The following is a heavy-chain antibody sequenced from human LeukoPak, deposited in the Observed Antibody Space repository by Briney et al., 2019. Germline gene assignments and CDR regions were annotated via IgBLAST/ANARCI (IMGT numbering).Heavy chain of an antibody. CDR1: GGSISSSSYY. V-gene: IGHV4-39*01. Sequence: PSETLSLTCTVSGGSISSSSYYWGWIRQPPGKGLEWIGSIYYSGSTYYNPSLKSRVTISVDTSKNQFSLKLSSVTAADTAVYYCARHERYGSGSYYNRRPYYFDYWGQGTLVTVSS. J-gene: IGHJ4*02. CDR2: IYYSGST. CDR3: ARHERYGSGSYYNRRPYYFDY. D-gene: IGHD3-10*01.